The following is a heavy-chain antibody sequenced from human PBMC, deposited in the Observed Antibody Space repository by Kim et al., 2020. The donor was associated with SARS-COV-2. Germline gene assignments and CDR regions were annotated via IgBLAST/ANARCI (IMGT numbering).Heavy chain of an antibody. Sequence: SETLSLTCTVSGGSVSSGSYYWSWIRQPPGKGLEWIGYIYYSGSTNYNPSLKSRVTISVDTSKNQFSLKLSSVTAADTAVYYCARLRPGTTTVYFDYWGQGTLVTVSS. D-gene: IGHD1-7*01. CDR2: IYYSGST. CDR1: GGSVSSGSYY. V-gene: IGHV4-61*01. J-gene: IGHJ4*02. CDR3: ARLRPGTTTVYFDY.